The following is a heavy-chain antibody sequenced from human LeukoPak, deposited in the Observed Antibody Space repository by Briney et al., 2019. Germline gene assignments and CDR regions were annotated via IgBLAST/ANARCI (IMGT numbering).Heavy chain of an antibody. CDR2: INPNSGGT. CDR1: GYTFTGYY. Sequence: ASVKVSCKASGYTFTGYYLHWVRQAPGQGLEWMGWINPNSGGTNYAQKFQGRVTMTRDTSINTAYMELSRLRSDDTAVYYCARDFGYCGSTICQTFDCWGQGTLVTVSS. D-gene: IGHD2-2*03. V-gene: IGHV1-2*02. J-gene: IGHJ4*02. CDR3: ARDFGYCGSTICQTFDC.